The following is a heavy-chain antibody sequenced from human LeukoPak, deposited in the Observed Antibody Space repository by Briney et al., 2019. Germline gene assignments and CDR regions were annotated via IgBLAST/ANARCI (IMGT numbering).Heavy chain of an antibody. V-gene: IGHV4-4*07. CDR1: GGSISSYY. D-gene: IGHD2/OR15-2a*01. CDR2: IHSSGSI. J-gene: IGHJ6*02. Sequence: SETLSLTCTVSGGSISSYYWSWIRQPAGKGLEWIGRIHSSGSINHNPSLKSRVTLSVDTSKNQFSLKLTSVAAADTAVYYCARGTFKDGLDVWGQGTTVTVSS. CDR3: ARGTFKDGLDV.